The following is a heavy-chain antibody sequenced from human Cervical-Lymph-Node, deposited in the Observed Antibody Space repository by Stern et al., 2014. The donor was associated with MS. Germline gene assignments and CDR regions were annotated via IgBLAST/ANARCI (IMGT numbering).Heavy chain of an antibody. V-gene: IGHV3-43*01. Sequence: QLVESGGVVVQPGGSLRLSCAATGFNFDDYVMHWVRQAPGKGLEWVSLISVDATTEYYADSVKGRFTISRDRRTDFLFLEMNSLRPEDTALYYCAKGRSGYGCMDAWGQGTTVIVSS. CDR2: ISVDATTE. CDR1: GFNFDDYV. J-gene: IGHJ6*02. CDR3: AKGRSGYGCMDA. D-gene: IGHD5-18*01.